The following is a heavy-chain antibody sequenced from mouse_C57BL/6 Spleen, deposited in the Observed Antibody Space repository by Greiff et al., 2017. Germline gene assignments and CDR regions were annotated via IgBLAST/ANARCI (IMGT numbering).Heavy chain of an antibody. V-gene: IGHV1-39*01. CDR2: INPNYGTT. CDR3: ARTAYYSSYYFDY. Sequence: VHVKQSGPELVKPGASVKISCKASGYSFTDYNMNWVKQSNGKSLEWIGVINPNYGTTSYNQKFKGKATLTVDQSSSTAYMQLNSLTSEDSAVYYCARTAYYSSYYFDYWGQGTTLTVSS. J-gene: IGHJ2*01. D-gene: IGHD2-12*01. CDR1: GYSFTDYN.